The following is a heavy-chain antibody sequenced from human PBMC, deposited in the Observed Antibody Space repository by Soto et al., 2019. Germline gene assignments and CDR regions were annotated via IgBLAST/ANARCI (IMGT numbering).Heavy chain of an antibody. CDR3: ARHRAMVRGNYYYYGMDV. D-gene: IGHD3-10*01. V-gene: IGHV4-30-4*01. J-gene: IGHJ6*02. Sequence: SETLSLTCTVSGGSISHGDYYWSWIRQPPGRGLEWIGYIYHSGTTYYNPSLKSRVTISVDTSKNQFSLKLSSVTAADTAVYYCARHRAMVRGNYYYYGMDVWGQGTTVT. CDR2: IYHSGTT. CDR1: GGSISHGDYY.